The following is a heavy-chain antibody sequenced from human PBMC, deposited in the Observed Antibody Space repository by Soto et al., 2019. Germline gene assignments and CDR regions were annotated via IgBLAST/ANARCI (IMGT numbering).Heavy chain of an antibody. CDR1: GGSISSGDYY. V-gene: IGHV4-30-4*01. D-gene: IGHD5-12*01. Sequence: SETLSLTCTVSGGSISSGDYYWSWIRQPPGKGLEWIGYIYYSGSTYYNPSLKSRVTISVDTSKNQFSLKLSSVTAADTAVYYCARQQEMATSVCFDEWGQGTLVTVSS. CDR3: ARQQEMATSVCFDE. J-gene: IGHJ4*02. CDR2: IYYSGST.